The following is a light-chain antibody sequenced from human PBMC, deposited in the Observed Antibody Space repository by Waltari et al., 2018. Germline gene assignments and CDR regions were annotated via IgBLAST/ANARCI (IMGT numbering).Light chain of an antibody. CDR2: GAS. CDR3: QQYNNWPWT. V-gene: IGKV3-15*01. Sequence: EIVMTQAPANLSVSPGERATLSCRASQSVSSNLAWYKQKPGQAPRVLIYGASTRATGIPARFSGSWSGTEFTLTISSLQSEDFAVYYCQQYNNWPWTFGQGTKLEIK. J-gene: IGKJ2*01. CDR1: QSVSSN.